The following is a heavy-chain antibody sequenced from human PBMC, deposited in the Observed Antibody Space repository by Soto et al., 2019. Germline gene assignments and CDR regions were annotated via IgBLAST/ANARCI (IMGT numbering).Heavy chain of an antibody. CDR3: AKGEGYGDRDTYYYYYMDV. Sequence: GGSLRLSCAASGFTFSSYAMSWVRQAPGKGLEWVSAISGSGGSTYYADSVKGRFTISRDNSKNTLYLQMNSLRAEDTAVYYCAKGEGYGDRDTYYYYYMDVWGKGTTVTVSS. CDR1: GFTFSSYA. V-gene: IGHV3-23*01. J-gene: IGHJ6*03. CDR2: ISGSGGST. D-gene: IGHD4-17*01.